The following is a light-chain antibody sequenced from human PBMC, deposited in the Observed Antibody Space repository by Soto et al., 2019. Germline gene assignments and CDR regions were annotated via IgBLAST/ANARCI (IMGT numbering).Light chain of an antibody. CDR3: SSYTTRNTEV. CDR1: SSDVGAFNY. Sequence: QSVLTQPVSVSGSPGQSITISCIGTSSDVGAFNYVSWYQHHPGKAPELIIYDVTDRPSGVSTRFSASKSGNTASLTISGLQAEDEADYYCSSYTTRNTEVFGTGTKVTV. CDR2: DVT. V-gene: IGLV2-14*03. J-gene: IGLJ1*01.